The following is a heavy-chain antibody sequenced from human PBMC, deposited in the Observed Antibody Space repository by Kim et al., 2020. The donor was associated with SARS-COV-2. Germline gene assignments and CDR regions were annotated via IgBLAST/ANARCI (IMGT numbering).Heavy chain of an antibody. Sequence: SVKGRLPISRHNSKKTLYLQMNSLRAEDTAVYYCARDRYCSSTSCHYFDYWGQGTLVTVSS. V-gene: IGHV3-53*04. J-gene: IGHJ4*02. D-gene: IGHD2-2*01. CDR3: ARDRYCSSTSCHYFDY.